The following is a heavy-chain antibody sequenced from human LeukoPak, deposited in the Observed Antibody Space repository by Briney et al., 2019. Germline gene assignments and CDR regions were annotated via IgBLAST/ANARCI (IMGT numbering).Heavy chain of an antibody. CDR2: IYSVGNT. CDR3: AKEALLSYGDYTYAEY. V-gene: IGHV3-53*01. D-gene: IGHD4-17*01. CDR1: GFTVSSHY. Sequence: GGSLRLSCAASGFTVSSHYMSWVRQAPGKGLEWVSVIYSVGNTFYADSVKGRFTISRDNSKNTLYLQMDSLRVEDTAVYYCAKEALLSYGDYTYAEYWGQGTLVTVSS. J-gene: IGHJ4*02.